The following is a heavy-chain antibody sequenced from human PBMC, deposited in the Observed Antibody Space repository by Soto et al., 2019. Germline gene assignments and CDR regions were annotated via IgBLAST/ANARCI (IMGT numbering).Heavy chain of an antibody. CDR3: ARDQPGYCSSTTCYKGLDL. V-gene: IGHV4-59*01. D-gene: IGHD2-2*02. CDR2: IYDSGNS. Sequence: LGTLSLTCPVSGGSSWTYYGPWIRPPPGTGLEWIGHIYDSGNSNYNPPLKRRVPISLDTSKNQFSLKLRSVTAADTAMDYCARDQPGYCSSTTCYKGLDLSGKGPRVTVSA. CDR1: GGSSWTYY. J-gene: IGHJ5*02.